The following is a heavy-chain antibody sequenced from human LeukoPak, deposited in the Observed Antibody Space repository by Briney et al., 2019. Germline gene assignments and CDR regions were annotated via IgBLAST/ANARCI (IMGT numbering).Heavy chain of an antibody. V-gene: IGHV4-39*07. CDR2: IYYSGST. J-gene: IGHJ5*02. CDR1: GGSISSSSYY. D-gene: IGHD6-13*01. Sequence: SETLSLTCTVSGGSISSSSYYWGWIRQPPGKGLEWIGSIYYSGSTYYNPSLKSRVTISVDTSKNQFSLKLSSVTAADTAVYYCARDSTMAAGTSNWFDPWGQGTLVAVSS. CDR3: ARDSTMAAGTSNWFDP.